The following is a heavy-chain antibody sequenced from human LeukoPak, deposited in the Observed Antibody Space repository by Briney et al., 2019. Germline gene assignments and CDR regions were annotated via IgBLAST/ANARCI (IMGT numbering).Heavy chain of an antibody. V-gene: IGHV1-8*03. CDR2: MSPNSGNT. J-gene: IGHJ3*02. CDR1: GYTFTSYD. D-gene: IGHD6-19*01. CDR3: ARGGLVRDAFDI. Sequence: ASVKVSRKASGYTFTSYDINWVRQATGQGLEWMGWMSPNSGNTGYAQKFQGRVTITRNTSISTAYMELSSLRSEDTAVYYCARGGLVRDAFDIWGQGTMVTVSS.